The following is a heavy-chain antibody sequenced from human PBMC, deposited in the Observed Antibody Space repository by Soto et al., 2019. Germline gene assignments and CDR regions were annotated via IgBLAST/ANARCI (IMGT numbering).Heavy chain of an antibody. J-gene: IGHJ5*02. CDR3: ARDPAP. Sequence: QVQLQESGPGLVKPSETLSLTCTVSGGSITRGGYYWSWIRQHPGKGLEWIGYIYNSGTTYYNPSLKSRVTLSVDTSNNQFSLKLTSVTAADTAVYYCARDPAPWGQGTLVTVSS. CDR2: IYNSGTT. V-gene: IGHV4-31*03. CDR1: GGSITRGGYY.